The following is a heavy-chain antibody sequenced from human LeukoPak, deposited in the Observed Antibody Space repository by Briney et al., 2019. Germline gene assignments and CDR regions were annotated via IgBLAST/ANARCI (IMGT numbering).Heavy chain of an antibody. CDR2: ISGYQGST. D-gene: IGHD5-24*01. J-gene: IGHJ4*02. CDR1: GYTFTNYG. Sequence: GASVKVSCKASGYTFTNYGITWVRQAPGQGLEWMGWISGYQGSTKYEQNFQGRVTMTIDTSTSTAYMDLRSLRSDDTAIYYCARSQLGTITAAPFDYWGQGTLVAVSS. CDR3: ARSQLGTITAAPFDY. V-gene: IGHV1-18*01.